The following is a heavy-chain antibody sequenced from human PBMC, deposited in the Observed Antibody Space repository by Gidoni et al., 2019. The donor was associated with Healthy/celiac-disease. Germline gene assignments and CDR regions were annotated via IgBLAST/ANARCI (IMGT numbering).Heavy chain of an antibody. CDR3: ASPSDYGPIPGYYYGMDV. CDR2: IIPILGIA. Sequence: QVQLVQSGAEVTKPGSSVKVSCKASGGTFSSYPISWVRQAPGQGLEWMGRIIPILGIANYAQKIQGRVTITADKSTSTAYMELSSLRSEDTAVYYCASPSDYGPIPGYYYGMDVWGQGTTVTVSS. V-gene: IGHV1-69*04. CDR1: GGTFSSYP. D-gene: IGHD4-17*01. J-gene: IGHJ6*02.